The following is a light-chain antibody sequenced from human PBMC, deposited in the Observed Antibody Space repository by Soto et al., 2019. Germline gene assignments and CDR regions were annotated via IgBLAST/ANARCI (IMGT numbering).Light chain of an antibody. CDR3: QHYVTYPLT. Sequence: DIVLTQSPCTLSLSPGERATLSCRASQSVNNNFLAWYQQKPGQAPRLLIYGASSRATGIPDRFSGSGSGTDFTLTINRLDPEDFAVYYCQHYVTYPLTFGGGTKVEIK. CDR2: GAS. CDR1: QSVNNNF. J-gene: IGKJ4*01. V-gene: IGKV3-20*01.